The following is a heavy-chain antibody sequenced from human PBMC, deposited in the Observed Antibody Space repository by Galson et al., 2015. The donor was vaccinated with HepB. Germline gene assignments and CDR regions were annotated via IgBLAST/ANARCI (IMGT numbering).Heavy chain of an antibody. D-gene: IGHD1-26*01. Sequence: SVKVSCKASGFTFTGYYIHWVRQAPGQGLEWMGWINPNSGGTNSAQKFQGRVTMTRDTSISAAYMELSRLRSDDTAMYFCARDSGTPPSPDYWGQGTLVTVSS. V-gene: IGHV1-2*02. CDR3: ARDSGTPPSPDY. J-gene: IGHJ4*02. CDR2: INPNSGGT. CDR1: GFTFTGYY.